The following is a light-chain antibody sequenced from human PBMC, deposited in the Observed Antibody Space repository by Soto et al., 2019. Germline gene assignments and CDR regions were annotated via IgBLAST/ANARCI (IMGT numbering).Light chain of an antibody. Sequence: DIQMTQSPSILSASVGDRVTITCRAGQSISSWLAWYQQKPGKAPKLLIYDASSLESGVPSRFSGIGSGTEFTLTITSLQPDDFATYYCQQYDSYAWTFGQGTKVEIK. CDR3: QQYDSYAWT. CDR2: DAS. CDR1: QSISSW. V-gene: IGKV1-5*01. J-gene: IGKJ1*01.